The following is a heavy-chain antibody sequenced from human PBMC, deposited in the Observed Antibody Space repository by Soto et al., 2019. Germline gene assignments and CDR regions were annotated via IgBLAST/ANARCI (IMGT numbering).Heavy chain of an antibody. CDR2: IYPGDSDT. CDR1: GYSFTSYW. CDR3: AGRIREMATPGYSFDP. D-gene: IGHD5-12*01. Sequence: EVQLVQSGAEVKKPGESLKISCKGSGYSFTSYWIGWVRQMPGKGLEWMGIIYPGDSDTRYSPSFQGQVTISADKSISTVYLQWSSLTASDTAMYYCAGRIREMATPGYSFDPWGQGTLVTVSS. V-gene: IGHV5-51*01. J-gene: IGHJ5*02.